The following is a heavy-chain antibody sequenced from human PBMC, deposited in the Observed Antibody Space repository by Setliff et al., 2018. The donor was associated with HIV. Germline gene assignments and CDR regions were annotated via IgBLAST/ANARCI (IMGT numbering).Heavy chain of an antibody. Sequence: LSLTCTVSGGSVTSYYWSWIRQPAGKRLEWIGRISISGVTYYNPSLRSRVTTSVDTSKNQLSLKLRSVTAADTAVYYCARRVYYDFWSGYYLSISKWFDPWGQGILVTVSS. CDR3: ARRVYYDFWSGYYLSISKWFDP. CDR1: GGSVTSYY. V-gene: IGHV4-59*05. CDR2: ISISGVT. J-gene: IGHJ5*02. D-gene: IGHD3-3*01.